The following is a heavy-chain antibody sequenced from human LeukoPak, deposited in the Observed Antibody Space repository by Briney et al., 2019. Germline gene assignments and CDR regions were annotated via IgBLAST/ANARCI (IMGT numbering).Heavy chain of an antibody. CDR3: ARVDGVAVAGTGNWFDP. Sequence: SVKVSCKASGGTFSSYAISWVRQAPGQGLEWMGGIIPIFGTANYAQKFQGRVTITTDGSTSTAYMELSSLRSEDTAVYYCARVDGVAVAGTGNWFDPWGQGTLVTVSS. CDR1: GGTFSSYA. CDR2: IIPIFGTA. D-gene: IGHD6-19*01. V-gene: IGHV1-69*05. J-gene: IGHJ5*02.